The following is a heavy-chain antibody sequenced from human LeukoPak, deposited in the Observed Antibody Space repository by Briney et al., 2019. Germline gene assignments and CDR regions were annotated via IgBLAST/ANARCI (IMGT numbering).Heavy chain of an antibody. V-gene: IGHV3-7*01. CDR3: ARAAGTTANNWFDP. D-gene: IGHD1-1*01. Sequence: GGSLRLSCAASGFTFSSYWMSWVRQAPGKGLEWVANIKQDGSEKYYVDSVKGRFTISRDNAKNSLYLQMNSLRAEDTAVYYCARAAGTTANNWFDPWGQGTLVTVSS. CDR1: GFTFSSYW. J-gene: IGHJ5*02. CDR2: IKQDGSEK.